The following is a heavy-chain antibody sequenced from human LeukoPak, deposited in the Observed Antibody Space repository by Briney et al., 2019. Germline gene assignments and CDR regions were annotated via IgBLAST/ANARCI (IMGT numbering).Heavy chain of an antibody. CDR3: AREKCGGDCYSGDFDY. V-gene: IGHV1-8*01. Sequence: ASVKVSCKASGYTFTSYDINWVRQATGQGLEWVGWMNPNSGNTGYAQKFQGRVTMTRNTSISTAYMELSSLRSEDTAVYYCAREKCGGDCYSGDFDYWGQGTLVTVSS. D-gene: IGHD2-21*02. CDR1: GYTFTSYD. J-gene: IGHJ4*02. CDR2: MNPNSGNT.